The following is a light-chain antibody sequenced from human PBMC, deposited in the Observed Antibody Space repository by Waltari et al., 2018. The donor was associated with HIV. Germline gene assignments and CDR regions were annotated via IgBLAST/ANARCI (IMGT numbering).Light chain of an antibody. J-gene: IGKJ2*01. V-gene: IGKV4-1*01. CDR2: WAS. Sequence: DIVMNQSPDSLDVYLGERATINFRSSQSLYNSNNKNSLAWYQQKPGQPPKLLIYWASTRTSGVPDRFTGSGSGTDFTLSISSLQAEDVAVYYCQQHDVSPYTFGQGTKV. CDR3: QQHDVSPYT. CDR1: QSLYNSNNKNS.